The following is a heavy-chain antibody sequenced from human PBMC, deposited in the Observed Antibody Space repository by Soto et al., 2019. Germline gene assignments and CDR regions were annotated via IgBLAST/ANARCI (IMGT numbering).Heavy chain of an antibody. CDR3: ARGRDGDY. CDR1: GYIFTSYG. V-gene: IGHV1-18*01. J-gene: IGHJ4*02. Sequence: GPEVKKPGASVKVSCKGSGYIFTSYGIAWVRQAPGQGLEWMGWISAHNGNTEYAQKFQGRVTVTRDTSTSTAYLELRSLRSDDTALYYCARGRDGDYWGQGARVTVSS. CDR2: ISAHNGNT.